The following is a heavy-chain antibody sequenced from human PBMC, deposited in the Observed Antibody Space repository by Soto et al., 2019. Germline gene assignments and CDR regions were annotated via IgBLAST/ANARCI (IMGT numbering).Heavy chain of an antibody. J-gene: IGHJ4*02. CDR1: GGTFSSYA. V-gene: IGHV1-69*13. CDR2: IIPIFGTA. D-gene: IGHD6-19*01. Sequence: SVKVSCKASGGTFSSYAISWVRQAPGQGLEWMGGIIPIFGTANYAQKFQGRVTITADESTSTAYMELSSLRSEDTAVYYCAREKYSSGWYGSILQYWGQGTLVTVSS. CDR3: AREKYSSGWYGSILQY.